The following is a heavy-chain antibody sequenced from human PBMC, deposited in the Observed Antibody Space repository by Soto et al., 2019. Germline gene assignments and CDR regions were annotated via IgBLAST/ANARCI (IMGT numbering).Heavy chain of an antibody. Sequence: EVQLVVSGGCLVQPGGSLRLSWAASGFTFSNTWMHWVRQAPGKGLVWVSHINSDGTTTTYAESVKGRFTISRDNDKNTVHLQMHILRAEDTAVYYCATDGSYAQHVWGQGTTVTASS. J-gene: IGHJ6*02. CDR3: ATDGSYAQHV. V-gene: IGHV3-74*03. D-gene: IGHD2-2*01. CDR1: GFTFSNTW. CDR2: INSDGTTT.